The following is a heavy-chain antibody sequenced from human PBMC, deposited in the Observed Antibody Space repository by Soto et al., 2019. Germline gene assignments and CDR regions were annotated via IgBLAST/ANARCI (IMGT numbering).Heavy chain of an antibody. V-gene: IGHV4-30-2*01. CDR3: ARGYSGYDPSWFDP. Sequence: SETLSLTCAVSGGSISSGGYSWSWIRQPPGKGLEWIEYIYHSGSTYYNPSLKSRVTISVDRSKNQFSLKLSSVTAADTAVYYCARGYSGYDPSWFDPWGQGTLVTVSS. D-gene: IGHD5-12*01. CDR1: GGSISSGGYS. CDR2: IYHSGST. J-gene: IGHJ5*02.